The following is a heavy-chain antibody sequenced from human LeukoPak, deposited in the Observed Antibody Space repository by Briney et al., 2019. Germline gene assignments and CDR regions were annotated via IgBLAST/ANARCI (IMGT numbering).Heavy chain of an antibody. Sequence: SSETLSLTCAVYGGSFSGYYWSWIRQPPGKGLEWIGEINHSGSTNYNPSLKSRVTISVDTSKNQFSLKLSSVTAADTAVYYCARVSRYSRRGAFDYWGQGTLVTVSS. CDR2: INHSGST. J-gene: IGHJ4*02. CDR3: ARVSRYSRRGAFDY. D-gene: IGHD6-13*01. CDR1: GGSFSGYY. V-gene: IGHV4-34*01.